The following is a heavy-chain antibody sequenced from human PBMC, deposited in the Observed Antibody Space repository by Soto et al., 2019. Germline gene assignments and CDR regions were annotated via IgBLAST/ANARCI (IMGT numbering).Heavy chain of an antibody. CDR2: IVAGSGNT. J-gene: IGHJ4*02. CDR3: ARERDGYNPYYFDY. V-gene: IGHV1-58*01. Sequence: SVKVSCKASGFTFTSSAVQWVRQARGQRLEWIGGIVAGSGNTNYAQKFQDRVTITTDMSTSTAYMELSSLRSEDTAVYYCARERDGYNPYYFDYWGQGTLVTVSS. CDR1: GFTFTSSA. D-gene: IGHD5-12*01.